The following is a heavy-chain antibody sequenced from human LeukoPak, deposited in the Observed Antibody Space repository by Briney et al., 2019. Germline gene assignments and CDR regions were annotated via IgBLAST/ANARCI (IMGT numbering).Heavy chain of an antibody. Sequence: GGSLRLSCAASGFTFSSCGFNWVRQAPGKGLEWVSSIGPTGTDRYYADSVRGRFTISRNNAKNSMYLQMDSLRDEDTAVYYCATETIGRHYDYWGQGTLLTVSS. CDR2: IGPTGTDR. D-gene: IGHD1-14*01. J-gene: IGHJ4*02. CDR1: GFTFSSCG. V-gene: IGHV3-21*01. CDR3: ATETIGRHYDY.